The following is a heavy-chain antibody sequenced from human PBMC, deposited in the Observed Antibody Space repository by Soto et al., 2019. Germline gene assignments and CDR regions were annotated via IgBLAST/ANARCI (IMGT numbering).Heavy chain of an antibody. CDR3: ARVPIPYSSSSGNWFDP. D-gene: IGHD6-6*01. Sequence: QVQLVQSGAEEKKPGASVKVSCKASGYTFTSYYMHWVRQAPGQGLECMGIINPSGGRTSYAQKFQGRVTMTRDTSTSTVYMELSSLRSEDTAVYYCARVPIPYSSSSGNWFDPWGQGTLVTVSS. CDR2: INPSGGRT. CDR1: GYTFTSYY. V-gene: IGHV1-46*01. J-gene: IGHJ5*02.